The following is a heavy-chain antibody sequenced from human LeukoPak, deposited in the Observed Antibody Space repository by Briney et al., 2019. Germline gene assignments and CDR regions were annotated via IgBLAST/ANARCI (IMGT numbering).Heavy chain of an antibody. D-gene: IGHD1-26*01. CDR1: GFTFSSYA. Sequence: GGSLRLSCAASGFTFSSYAMHWVRQAPGKGLEYVSAISSKGGNTYYTNSVEGRFTVSRANSRNTLYLQMGSLRAEDTAVYYCARGGEVGATDYWGQGTLVTVSS. J-gene: IGHJ4*02. CDR2: ISSKGGNT. V-gene: IGHV3-64*01. CDR3: ARGGEVGATDY.